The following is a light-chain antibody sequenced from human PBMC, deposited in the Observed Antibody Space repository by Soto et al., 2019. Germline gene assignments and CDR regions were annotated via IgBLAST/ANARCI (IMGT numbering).Light chain of an antibody. V-gene: IGKV3-11*01. CDR2: DAS. CDR3: QQRINLTPAP. Sequence: EIVLTQSPATLSLSPGERATLSCRASQSVSSYLAWYQQKPGQAPRLLIHDASIRATGIPARFSGSGSGTEFPLPIRSLEPEHFGVYYHQQRINLTPAPFRQGTKLETK. CDR1: QSVSSY. J-gene: IGKJ2*01.